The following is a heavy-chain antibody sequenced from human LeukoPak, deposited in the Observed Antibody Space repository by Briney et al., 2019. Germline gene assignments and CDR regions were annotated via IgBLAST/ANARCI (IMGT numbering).Heavy chain of an antibody. CDR3: ASRRITMVRGVITIFDY. CDR2: ISGSGGST. D-gene: IGHD3-10*01. Sequence: GGSLRLSCAASGFTFSSYGMSWVRQAPGKGLEWVSAISGSGGSTYYADSVKGRFTISRDNSKNTLYLQMNSLRAEDTAVYYCASRRITMVRGVITIFDYWGQGTLVTVSS. V-gene: IGHV3-23*01. J-gene: IGHJ4*02. CDR1: GFTFSSYG.